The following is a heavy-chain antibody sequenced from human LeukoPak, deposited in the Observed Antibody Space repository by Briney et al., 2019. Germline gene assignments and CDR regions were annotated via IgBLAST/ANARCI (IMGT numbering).Heavy chain of an antibody. CDR3: AKDYYYDSSGYYYGDAFDI. D-gene: IGHD3-22*01. CDR1: GFTFSAYA. CDR2: ISGSGGTT. J-gene: IGHJ3*02. V-gene: IGHV3-23*01. Sequence: QPGGSLRFSCAASGFTFSAYAMAWVRQAPGKGLEWVSTISGSGGTTYSADSVKGRFTISRDNSKNILYLQVNSLRAGDTAVYYCAKDYYYDSSGYYYGDAFDIWGQGTMVTVSS.